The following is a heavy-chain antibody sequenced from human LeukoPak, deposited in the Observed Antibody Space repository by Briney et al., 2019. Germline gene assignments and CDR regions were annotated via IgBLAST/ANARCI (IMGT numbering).Heavy chain of an antibody. J-gene: IGHJ4*02. CDR2: MNPNSGNT. CDR1: VYTFTSYD. D-gene: IGHD1-1*01. CDR3: ARGSTGTFWDFDY. Sequence: ASAKVSCKASVYTFTSYDINWVRQATGQGLEWMGWMNPNSGNTGYAQKFQGRVTITRNTSISTAYMELSSLRSEDTAVYYCARGSTGTFWDFDYWGQGTLVTVSS. V-gene: IGHV1-8*03.